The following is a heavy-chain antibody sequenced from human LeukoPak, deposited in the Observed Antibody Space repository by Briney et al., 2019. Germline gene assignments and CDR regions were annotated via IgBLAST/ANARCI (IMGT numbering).Heavy chain of an antibody. CDR2: IYYSGST. D-gene: IGHD5-18*01. Sequence: SETLSLTCTVSGGSISSSSYYWGWIRQPPGKGLEWIGSIYYSGSTYYNPSLKSRVTISVDTSKNQFSLKLSSVTAADTAVYYCARRRGYSYGPLYYYGMDVWGQGTTVTVSS. J-gene: IGHJ6*02. CDR3: ARRRGYSYGPLYYYGMDV. V-gene: IGHV4-39*01. CDR1: GGSISSSSYY.